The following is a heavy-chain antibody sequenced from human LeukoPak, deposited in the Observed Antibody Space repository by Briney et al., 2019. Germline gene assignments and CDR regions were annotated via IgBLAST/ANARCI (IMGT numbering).Heavy chain of an antibody. Sequence: PGGALRLSCAASGFTFSSYSTNWVRQAPGKGVEWVSSISSSSSYIYYADSVKGGFTISRENVKNSLYMQMNSLRAEDTAVYYCARAHSSGYYYVFGAFDIWGQGTMVTVSS. CDR2: ISSSSSYI. D-gene: IGHD3-22*01. V-gene: IGHV3-21*01. CDR3: ARAHSSGYYYVFGAFDI. CDR1: GFTFSSYS. J-gene: IGHJ3*02.